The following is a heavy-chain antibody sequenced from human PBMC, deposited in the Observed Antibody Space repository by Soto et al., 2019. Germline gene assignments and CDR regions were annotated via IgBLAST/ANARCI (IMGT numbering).Heavy chain of an antibody. J-gene: IGHJ4*02. CDR3: ARSLTIGITGTNFDY. Sequence: PLETLSLTCTVSGGSISSSSYYWGWIRQPPGKGLEWIGSIYYSGSTYYNPSLKSRVTISVDTSKNQFPLKLSSVTAADTAVYYRARSLTIGITGTNFDYWGQGTLVTVSS. V-gene: IGHV4-39*01. CDR2: IYYSGST. D-gene: IGHD1-7*01. CDR1: GGSISSSSYY.